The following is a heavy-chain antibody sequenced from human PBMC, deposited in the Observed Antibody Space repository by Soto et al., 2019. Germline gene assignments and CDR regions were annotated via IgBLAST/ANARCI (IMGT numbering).Heavy chain of an antibody. D-gene: IGHD6-13*01. CDR1: VFTVSSNY. CDR3: ARDHGYSSSWKYYYGMDV. V-gene: IGHV3-53*01. CDR2: IYSGGST. J-gene: IGHJ6*02. Sequence: GVSLRLSCAASVFTVSSNYMSWVRQAPGKGLEWVSVIYSGGSTYYADSVKGRFTISRDNSKNTLYLQMNSLRAEDTAVYYCARDHGYSSSWKYYYGMDVWGQGTTVTVSS.